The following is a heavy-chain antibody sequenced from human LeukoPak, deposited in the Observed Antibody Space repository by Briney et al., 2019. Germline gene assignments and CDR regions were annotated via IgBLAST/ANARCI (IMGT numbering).Heavy chain of an antibody. CDR3: ARDSSVDY. Sequence: GGSLRLSCAASGFTFSTYEMNWVRQAPGKGLEWVSYISSNGSTKNYAESVKGRFTISRDNAKNSLYLQMNSLRAEDTAVYYCARDSSVDYWGQGTLVTVSS. D-gene: IGHD6-19*01. V-gene: IGHV3-48*03. J-gene: IGHJ4*02. CDR2: ISSNGSTK. CDR1: GFTFSTYE.